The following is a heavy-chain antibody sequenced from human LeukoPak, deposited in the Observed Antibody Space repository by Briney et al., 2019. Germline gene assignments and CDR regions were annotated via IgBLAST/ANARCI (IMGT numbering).Heavy chain of an antibody. V-gene: IGHV3-66*01. Sequence: GGSLRLSCVASGFSFSSYVMRWVRQAPGKGLEWVSSIDAGHTTYYADSVKGRFTISRDNSKNALYLQLTSLRLEDTALYYCVKDLTGTWSFDYWGQGTLVTVSS. CDR2: IDAGHTT. D-gene: IGHD3-9*01. CDR1: GFSFSSYV. J-gene: IGHJ4*02. CDR3: VKDLTGTWSFDY.